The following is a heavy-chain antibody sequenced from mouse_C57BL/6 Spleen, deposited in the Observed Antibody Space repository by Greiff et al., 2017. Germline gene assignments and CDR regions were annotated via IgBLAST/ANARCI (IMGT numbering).Heavy chain of an antibody. V-gene: IGHV5-17*01. CDR3: ARDDGYPYYFDY. D-gene: IGHD2-3*01. CDR2: ISSGSSTI. Sequence: EVQRVESGGGLVKPGGSLKLSCAASGFTFSDYGMHWVRQAPEKGLEWVAYISSGSSTIYYADTVKGRFTISRDNAKNTLFLQMTSLGSEDTAMYYCARDDGYPYYFDYWGQGTTLTVSS. CDR1: GFTFSDYG. J-gene: IGHJ2*01.